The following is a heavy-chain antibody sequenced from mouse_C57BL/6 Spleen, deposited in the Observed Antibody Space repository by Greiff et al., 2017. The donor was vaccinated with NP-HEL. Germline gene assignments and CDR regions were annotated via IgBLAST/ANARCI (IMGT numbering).Heavy chain of an antibody. CDR3: ARLLINFDY. V-gene: IGHV1S81*02. J-gene: IGHJ2*01. CDR1: GYTLTSYW. CDR2: INPSNGRT. Sequence: VQLQQSGAELVNPGASVNLSCKASGYTLTSYWMHWVKQRPGQGLEWIGEINPSNGRTNYNEKFKSKATLTVDKSSSTAYMQLSSPTSEDSAVYYCARLLINFDYWAKAPLSQSPQ. D-gene: IGHD2-1*01.